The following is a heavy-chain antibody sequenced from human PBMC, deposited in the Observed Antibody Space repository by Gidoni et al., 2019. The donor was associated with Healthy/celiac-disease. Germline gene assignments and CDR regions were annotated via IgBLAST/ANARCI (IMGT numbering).Heavy chain of an antibody. CDR3: AREGGGDSSGYWYFDY. D-gene: IGHD3-22*01. Sequence: EVQLVESGGGLVQPGGSLRLSCAASGFTFSSYSMNWVRQAPGKGLEWVSYISSSSSTIYYADSVKGRFTISRDNAKNSLYLQMNSLRAEDTAVYYCAREGGGDSSGYWYFDYWGQGTLVTVSS. J-gene: IGHJ4*02. CDR2: ISSSSSTI. CDR1: GFTFSSYS. V-gene: IGHV3-48*01.